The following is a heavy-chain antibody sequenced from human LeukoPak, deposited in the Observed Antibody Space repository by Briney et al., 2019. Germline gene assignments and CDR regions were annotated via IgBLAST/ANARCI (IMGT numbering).Heavy chain of an antibody. D-gene: IGHD6-13*01. J-gene: IGHJ5*02. CDR3: ARDPPSIAAAGTSPAAAFDP. Sequence: SQTLSLTCAISGDSVSSNSAAWNWIRQSPSRGLEWLGRTYYRSKWYNDYAVSVKSRITINPNTSKNQFSLQLNSVTPEDTAVYYCARDPPSIAAAGTSPAAAFDPWGQGTLVTVSS. V-gene: IGHV6-1*01. CDR2: TYYRSKWYN. CDR1: GDSVSSNSAA.